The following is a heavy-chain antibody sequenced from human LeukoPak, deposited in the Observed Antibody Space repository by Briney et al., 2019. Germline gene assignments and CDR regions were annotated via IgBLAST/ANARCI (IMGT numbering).Heavy chain of an antibody. CDR3: PRHQCSSGGPWLDP. CDR2: IYYSGST. D-gene: IGHD6-19*01. Sequence: SETLSLTCTVSGGSISSYYWSWIRQPPGKRLEWIGYIYYSGSTNYNPSLKSRVTISVDTSKNQFSLKLSSVTAADTAVYYCPRHQCSSGGPWLDPWGQGTLVTVSS. CDR1: GGSISSYY. J-gene: IGHJ5*02. V-gene: IGHV4-59*08.